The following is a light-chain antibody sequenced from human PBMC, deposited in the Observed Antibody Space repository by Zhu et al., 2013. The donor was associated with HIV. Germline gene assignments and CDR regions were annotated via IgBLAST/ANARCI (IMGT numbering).Light chain of an antibody. CDR2: KVS. CDR1: QDLKHNDGNTY. V-gene: IGKV2-24*01. Sequence: DIVMTQTTLPSPVTVGESASISCRSSQDLKHNDGNTYLSWFHQRPGQAPRLLIYKVSKRFSGAPDRVSGSGAGTSFTLKIRGVQYEDGGLYHCMQATEFPHTFGPGDRSWRS. J-gene: IGKJ2*01. CDR3: MQATEFPHT.